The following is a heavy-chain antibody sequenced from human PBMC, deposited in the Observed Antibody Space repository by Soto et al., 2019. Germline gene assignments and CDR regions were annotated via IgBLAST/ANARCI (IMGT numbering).Heavy chain of an antibody. V-gene: IGHV1-18*01. CDR2: ISPYNGNT. Sequence: QVQLVQSGAEVKKPGASVQVSCKTSGYTFTTYGISWVRQAPGQGLAWMGWISPYNGNTKYAQKLQGRVTMTADTSTSRAYMDLRSLTSDDTAVYYCTRGCFGELVYYFDYWGQGTLVTVSS. J-gene: IGHJ4*02. D-gene: IGHD3-10*01. CDR3: TRGCFGELVYYFDY. CDR1: GYTFTTYG.